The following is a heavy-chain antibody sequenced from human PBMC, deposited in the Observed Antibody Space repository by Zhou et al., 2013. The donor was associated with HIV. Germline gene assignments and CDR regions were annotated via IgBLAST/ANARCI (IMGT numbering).Heavy chain of an antibody. J-gene: IGHJ6*03. CDR2: VSTYNGDT. CDR3: ARGRVRYYMDV. Sequence: QVQLVQSGAEVKKPGASVKVSCKASGYTFISYGISWVRQAPGQRLEWMGWVSTYNGDTNYAQKFQGRVTMTRDTSISTAYMELSRLRSDDTAVYYCARGRVRYYMDVWGKGTTVTVSS. V-gene: IGHV1-18*01. CDR1: GYTFISYG.